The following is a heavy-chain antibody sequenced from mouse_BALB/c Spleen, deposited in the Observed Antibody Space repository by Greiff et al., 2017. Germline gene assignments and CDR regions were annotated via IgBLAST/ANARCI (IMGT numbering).Heavy chain of an antibody. CDR3: ARGLGYWYFDV. CDR1: GYTFTSYW. Sequence: VQLQQSGAELAKPGASVKMSCKASGYTFTSYWMHWVKQRPGQGLEWIGYINPSTGYTEYNQKFKDKATLTADKSSSTAYMQLSSLTSEDSAVYYCARGLGYWYFDVWGAGTTVTVYS. CDR2: INPSTGYT. V-gene: IGHV1-7*01. D-gene: IGHD4-1*01. J-gene: IGHJ1*01.